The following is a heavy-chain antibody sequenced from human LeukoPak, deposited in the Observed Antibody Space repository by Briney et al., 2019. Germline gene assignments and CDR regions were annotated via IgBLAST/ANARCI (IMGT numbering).Heavy chain of an antibody. CDR1: GFSFSSYN. J-gene: IGHJ4*02. V-gene: IGHV3-30*03. CDR2: ISFDGKNI. Sequence: GGSLRLSCAASGFSFSSYNMHWVRQDPGKGLEWLGVISFDGKNIEYPDSVQGRFTMSRDISTNTFYLQMNSLRVEDTAVYYCARDRVQIWSYVGTFDYWGQGALVTVSS. D-gene: IGHD5-18*01. CDR3: ARDRVQIWSYVGTFDY.